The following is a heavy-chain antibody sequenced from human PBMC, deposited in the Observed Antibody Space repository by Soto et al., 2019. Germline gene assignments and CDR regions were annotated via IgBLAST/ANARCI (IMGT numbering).Heavy chain of an antibody. CDR1: GFTFSSYG. J-gene: IGHJ6*02. D-gene: IGHD3-16*02. CDR3: ARDGLSLGGMDV. V-gene: IGHV3-33*01. CDR2: IWYDGSNK. Sequence: QVQLVESGGGVVQPGRSLRLSCAASGFTFSSYGMHWVRQAPGKGLERVAVIWYDGSNKYYADSVKGRFTISRDNSKNTLYLQMNSLRAEDTAVYYCARDGLSLGGMDVWGQGTTVTVSS.